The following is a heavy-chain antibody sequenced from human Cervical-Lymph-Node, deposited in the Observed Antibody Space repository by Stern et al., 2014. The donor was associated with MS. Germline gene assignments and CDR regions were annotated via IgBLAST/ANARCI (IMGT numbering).Heavy chain of an antibody. J-gene: IGHJ3*02. CDR3: ARGLLGSENAFDI. D-gene: IGHD2-15*01. CDR1: GYTFTSFG. V-gene: IGHV1-18*01. CDR2: ISAYNGNT. Sequence: VHLVQSVAEVKKPGASVKVSCKASGYTFTSFGISWVRQAPGQALEVMVGISAYNGNTNYAQKLQGRVTMTTDTSTSTAYMELRSLRSDDTAVYYCARGLLGSENAFDIWGQGTMVTVSS.